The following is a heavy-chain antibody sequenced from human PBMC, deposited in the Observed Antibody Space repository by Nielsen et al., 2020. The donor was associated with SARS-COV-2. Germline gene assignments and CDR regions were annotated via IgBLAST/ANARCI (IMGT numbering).Heavy chain of an antibody. CDR1: GYSFTSYW. D-gene: IGHD5-24*01. CDR3: ARQGNGRDGYNEFLV. J-gene: IGHJ4*02. Sequence: GESLKISCKGSGYSFTSYWISWVRQMPGKGLEWMGRIDPSDSYTNYSPSFQGHVTISADKSISTAYLQWSSLKASDTAMYYCARQGNGRDGYNEFLVGGQGTLVTVSA. CDR2: IDPSDSYT. V-gene: IGHV5-10-1*01.